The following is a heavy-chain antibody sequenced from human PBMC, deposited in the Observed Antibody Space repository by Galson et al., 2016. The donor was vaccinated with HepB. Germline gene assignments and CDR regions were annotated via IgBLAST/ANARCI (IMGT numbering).Heavy chain of an antibody. CDR3: AKDLDIVVVPSAIDY. CDR2: ISGSGDRR. V-gene: IGHV3-23*01. CDR1: GFTFSRYA. Sequence: SLRLSCAASGFTFSRYAMSWVLQAPGKGLEWVSVISGSGDRRYYADSVKGRFIISRDNSKNTVYLQINSLRVEDTAVYYCAKDLDIVVVPSAIDYWGQGTLVTVSS. J-gene: IGHJ4*02. D-gene: IGHD2-2*01.